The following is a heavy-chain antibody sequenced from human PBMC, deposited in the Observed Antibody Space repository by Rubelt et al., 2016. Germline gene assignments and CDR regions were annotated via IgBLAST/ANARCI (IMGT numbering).Heavy chain of an antibody. Sequence: WHSGSTNYNPSLKSRVTISLDKSKNQFSLKMTSVTAADTAVYYCARGREVLRLLDIWSQGTWVTVSS. CDR2: WHSGST. D-gene: IGHD2-15*01. J-gene: IGHJ3*02. V-gene: IGHV4-4*02. CDR3: ARGREVLRLLDI.